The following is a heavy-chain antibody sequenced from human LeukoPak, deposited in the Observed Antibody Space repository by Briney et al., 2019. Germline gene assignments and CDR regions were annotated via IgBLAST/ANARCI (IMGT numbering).Heavy chain of an antibody. V-gene: IGHV3-21*01. D-gene: IGHD6-19*01. CDR2: ISSSSSYI. CDR1: GFTFSSYS. Sequence: GGSLRLSCAASGFTFSSYSMNWVRQAPGRGLEWVSSISSSSSYIYYADSVKGRFTISRDNAKNSLYLQMNSLRAEDTAVYYCARDSAAVANFDYWGQGTLVTVSS. J-gene: IGHJ4*02. CDR3: ARDSAAVANFDY.